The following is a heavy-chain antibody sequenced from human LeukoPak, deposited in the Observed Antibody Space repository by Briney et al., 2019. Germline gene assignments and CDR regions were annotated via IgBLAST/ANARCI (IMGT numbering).Heavy chain of an antibody. CDR2: VSGSGDRT. V-gene: IGHV3-23*01. CDR1: GFSFSSYG. D-gene: IGHD6-13*01. J-gene: IGHJ4*02. Sequence: GGSLRLSCIGSGFSFSSYGMTWVRRAPGKGLEWVSGVSGSGDRTYYADSLKGRFSISRDTSKNTLYLQMNSLRDDDTAVYYCAKAMGSHLAAAGLDFWGQGTLVTVSS. CDR3: AKAMGSHLAAAGLDF.